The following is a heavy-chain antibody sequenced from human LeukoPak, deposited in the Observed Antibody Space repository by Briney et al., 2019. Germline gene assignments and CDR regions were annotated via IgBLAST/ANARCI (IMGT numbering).Heavy chain of an antibody. V-gene: IGHV1-69*13. D-gene: IGHD3-3*01. Sequence: SVKVSCKASGGTFSSYAISWVRQAPGQGLEWMGGIIPIFGTANYAQKFQGRVTITADESTSTAYMELSSLRSEDTAVYYCARSDDFRSPYGMDIWGQGTTVTVSS. CDR1: GGTFSSYA. CDR2: IIPIFGTA. J-gene: IGHJ6*02. CDR3: ARSDDFRSPYGMDI.